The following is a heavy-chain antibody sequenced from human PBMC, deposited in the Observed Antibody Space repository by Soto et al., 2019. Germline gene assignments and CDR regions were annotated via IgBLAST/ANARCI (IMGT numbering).Heavy chain of an antibody. J-gene: IGHJ4*02. CDR1: GFAFSDYA. Sequence: EVHLLESGGGLVQPGGSLRLSCAASGFAFSDYAMTWVRQAPGKGLEWVSDISDGDGATHYADSVKGRFTISRDDSTNTLYLQMDSLRAADAAVYYCAKGRTFFDFWGQGTLVTVSS. CDR2: ISDGDGAT. CDR3: AKGRTFFDF. D-gene: IGHD3-16*01. V-gene: IGHV3-23*01.